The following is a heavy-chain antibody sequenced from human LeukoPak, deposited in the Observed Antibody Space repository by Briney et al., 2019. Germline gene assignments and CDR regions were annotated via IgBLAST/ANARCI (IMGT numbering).Heavy chain of an antibody. CDR1: GGSFSGYY. CDR2: INHSGST. CDR3: VRHVARAFDI. V-gene: IGHV4-34*01. J-gene: IGHJ3*02. Sequence: SETLSLTCAVYGGSFSGYYWSWIRQPPGKGLEWIGEINHSGSTKYNPSLKSQVTISIDTSKNQLSLKLSSVTAADTAVYSCVRHVARAFDIWGQGTKVTVSS.